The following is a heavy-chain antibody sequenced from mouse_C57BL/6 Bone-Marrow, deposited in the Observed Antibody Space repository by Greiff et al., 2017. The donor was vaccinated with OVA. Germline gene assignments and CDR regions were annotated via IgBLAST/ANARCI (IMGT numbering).Heavy chain of an antibody. V-gene: IGHV1-72*01. Sequence: QVQLQQPGAELVKPGASVKLSCKASGYTFTRYWMHWVKQRPGRGLEWIGSIVPNSGGTKYNEKFKSKATLTVDKPSSTAYMQLSSLPSEDSAFYYCARSSGKRNFDYWGQGTTLTVSS. J-gene: IGHJ2*01. CDR1: GYTFTRYW. CDR2: IVPNSGGT. CDR3: ARSSGKRNFDY. D-gene: IGHD4-1*01.